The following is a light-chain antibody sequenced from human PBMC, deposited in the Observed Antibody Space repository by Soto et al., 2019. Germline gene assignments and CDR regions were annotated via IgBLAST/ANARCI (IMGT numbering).Light chain of an antibody. CDR2: DAS. V-gene: IGKV3-15*01. J-gene: IGKJ2*01. CDR1: QSVSSN. Sequence: EIVMTQSPATLSVSPGERATLSCRASQSVSSNLAWYQQKPGQAPSLLIYDASTRATGIPARFSGSGSGTEFTLTISSLQSEDFAGYSCQQYNNWPQTFGPGTKLEIK. CDR3: QQYNNWPQT.